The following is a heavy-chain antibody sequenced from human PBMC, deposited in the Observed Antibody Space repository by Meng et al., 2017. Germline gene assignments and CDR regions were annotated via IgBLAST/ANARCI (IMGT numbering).Heavy chain of an antibody. J-gene: IGHJ4*02. CDR2: ISYDGSNK. V-gene: IGHV3-30*04. CDR3: ARATVTTLGLDN. Sequence: GESLKISCAASGFTFSSYAMHWVRQAPGKGLEWVAVISYDGSNKYYADSVKGRFTISRDNSKNTLYLQMNSLRAEDTAVYYCARATVTTLGLDNWGQGTLVTVSS. CDR1: GFTFSSYA. D-gene: IGHD4-17*01.